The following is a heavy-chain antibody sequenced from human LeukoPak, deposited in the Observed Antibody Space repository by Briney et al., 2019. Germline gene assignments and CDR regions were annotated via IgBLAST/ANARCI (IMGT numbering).Heavy chain of an antibody. J-gene: IGHJ4*02. Sequence: SETLSLTCTVSGGSISSSSYYWGWIRQPPGKGLEWIGTIYYSGSTYYNPSLKSRVTISVDTFKNQFSLKLSSVTAADTAVYYCARGARVYYYDSSGYFKNWGQGTLVTVSS. V-gene: IGHV4-39*01. CDR2: IYYSGST. CDR1: GGSISSSSYY. CDR3: ARGARVYYYDSSGYFKN. D-gene: IGHD3-22*01.